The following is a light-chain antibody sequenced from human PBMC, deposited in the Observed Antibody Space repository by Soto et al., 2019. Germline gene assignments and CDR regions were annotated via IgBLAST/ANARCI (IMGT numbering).Light chain of an antibody. V-gene: IGKV3-20*01. Sequence: EIVLTQSPGTLSLSPGERATLSCRASQSVSSSFLAWYQQKPGQAPRLLIYGASSRATGIPDRFSGSGSGTDFTLTISRLEPEDFEVYYGQQYGSSPWTCGQGTKVEIK. CDR2: GAS. CDR3: QQYGSSPWT. CDR1: QSVSSSF. J-gene: IGKJ1*01.